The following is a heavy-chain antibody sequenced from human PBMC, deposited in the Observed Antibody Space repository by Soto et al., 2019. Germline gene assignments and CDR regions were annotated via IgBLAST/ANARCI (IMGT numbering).Heavy chain of an antibody. J-gene: IGHJ4*02. D-gene: IGHD4-17*01. CDR2: ISSSSSYI. V-gene: IGHV3-21*01. CDR3: AREGGDYGDYGTH. Sequence: WGSLRLSCASSGFTFSSYSMNWVRRAPGKGLEWVSSISSSSSYIYYADSVEGRFTISRDNAKNSLYLQMNSLRAEDTAVYYCAREGGDYGDYGTHWGQGTLVTVSS. CDR1: GFTFSSYS.